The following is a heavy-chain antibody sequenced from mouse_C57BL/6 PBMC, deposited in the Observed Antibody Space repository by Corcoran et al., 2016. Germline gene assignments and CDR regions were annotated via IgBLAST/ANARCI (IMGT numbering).Heavy chain of an antibody. J-gene: IGHJ2*01. V-gene: IGHV1-19*01. D-gene: IGHD3-2*02. Sequence: EVQLQQSGPVLVKPGASVKMSCKASGYTFTDYYMNWVKQSHGKSLEWIGVINPYNGGTSYNQKFKGKATLTVDKSSSTAYMELNSLTSEDSAVYYCAREDSAGYPFDYWGQGTTLTVSS. CDR3: AREDSAGYPFDY. CDR2: INPYNGGT. CDR1: GYTFTDYY.